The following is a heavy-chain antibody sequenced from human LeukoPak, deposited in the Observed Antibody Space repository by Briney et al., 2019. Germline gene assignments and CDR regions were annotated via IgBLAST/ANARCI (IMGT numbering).Heavy chain of an antibody. Sequence: PGGSLRLSCAASGFTFSSYSMNWVRQAPGKGLEWVSSISSSSSYIYYADSVKGRFTISRDNAKNSLSLQMNSLRAEDTAVYYCLNYYGSGSSRNWFDPWGQGTLVTVSS. V-gene: IGHV3-21*04. CDR1: GFTFSSYS. D-gene: IGHD3-10*01. CDR2: ISSSSSYI. CDR3: LNYYGSGSSRNWFDP. J-gene: IGHJ5*02.